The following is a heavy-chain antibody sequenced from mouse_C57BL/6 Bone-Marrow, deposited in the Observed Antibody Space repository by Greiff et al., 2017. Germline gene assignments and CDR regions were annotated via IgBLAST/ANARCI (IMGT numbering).Heavy chain of an antibody. CDR1: GFNIKDDY. V-gene: IGHV14-4*01. CDR2: IDPEIGDT. D-gene: IGHD2-3*01. CDR3: SSYDGNYFDF. Sequence: EVQLQQSGAELVRPGASVKLSCTASGFNIKDDYINWVKQRPEQGLEWIGWIDPEIGDTEYASKFQGTATITSYTSSTTAYLQLSSLTSEDTAFYYCSSYDGNYFDFWCQGTPLTVAS. J-gene: IGHJ2*01.